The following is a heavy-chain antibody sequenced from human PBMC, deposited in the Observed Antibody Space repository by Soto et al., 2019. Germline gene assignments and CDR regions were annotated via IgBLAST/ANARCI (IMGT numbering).Heavy chain of an antibody. J-gene: IGHJ4*02. Sequence: EVQLVESGGGLVQPGRSLRLSCAASGFTFDDYAMHWVRRVPGKGLEWVSSISWNSNIIGYAYSVKGRFTISRDNAKNSMYLKMNSLRTEDTALYYCAKGGPDGFCSGGRCYFDSWGQGPLVTVSS. D-gene: IGHD2-15*01. CDR1: GFTFDDYA. CDR2: ISWNSNII. V-gene: IGHV3-9*01. CDR3: AKGGPDGFCSGGRCYFDS.